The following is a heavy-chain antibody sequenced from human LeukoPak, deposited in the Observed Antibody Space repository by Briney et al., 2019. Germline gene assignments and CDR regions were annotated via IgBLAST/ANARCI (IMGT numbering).Heavy chain of an antibody. CDR2: IRGSGDRT. Sequence: GGSLRLSCAASGFTFSSYWMSWVRQAPGKGLEWVSAIRGSGDRTHYADSVKGRFTISRDNSKNTLYLQMNSLRAEDTAVYYCTTELDVRPNHYWGQGTLVTVSS. J-gene: IGHJ4*02. CDR3: TTELDVRPNHY. CDR1: GFTFSSYW. D-gene: IGHD1-14*01. V-gene: IGHV3-23*01.